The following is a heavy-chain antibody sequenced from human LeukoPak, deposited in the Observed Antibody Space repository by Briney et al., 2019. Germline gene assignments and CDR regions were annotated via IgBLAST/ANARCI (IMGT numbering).Heavy chain of an antibody. V-gene: IGHV3-48*02. CDR2: ISSSSSTI. J-gene: IGHJ4*02. CDR3: ARGGYSYGPITYFDY. Sequence: GGSLRLSCAASGFTFSSYSMNWVRQAPGEGLEWVSYISSSSSTIYYADSVKGRFTISRDNAKNSLYLQMNSLRDEDTAVYCCARGGYSYGPITYFDYWGQGTLVTVSS. CDR1: GFTFSSYS. D-gene: IGHD5-18*01.